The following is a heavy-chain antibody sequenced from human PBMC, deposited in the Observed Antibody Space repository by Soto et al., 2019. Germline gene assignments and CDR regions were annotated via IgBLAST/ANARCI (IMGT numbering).Heavy chain of an antibody. D-gene: IGHD5-12*01. Sequence: SETLSLTCTVSGGSLRGYSWSWIRQSPGKGLEWIGYVYSGGGTNYSPSFMGRVTISVDTTDNQFSLKLNSVTAADTAVYYCARRIVATETFDYWGQGTLVTVSS. CDR1: GGSLRGYS. CDR3: ARRIVATETFDY. V-gene: IGHV4-59*01. CDR2: VYSGGGT. J-gene: IGHJ4*02.